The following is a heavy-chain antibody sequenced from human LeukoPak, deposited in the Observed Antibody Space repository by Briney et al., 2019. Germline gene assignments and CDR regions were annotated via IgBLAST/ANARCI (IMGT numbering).Heavy chain of an antibody. J-gene: IGHJ4*02. CDR2: IYYSGST. D-gene: IGHD6-13*01. CDR3: ARRLTAAGTDPFDY. V-gene: IGHV4-59*08. CDR1: GGSISSYY. Sequence: SETLSLTCTVSGGSISSYYWSWIRQPPGKGLEWIGYIYYSGSTNYNPSLKSRVTISVDTSKNQFSLKLSSVTAADTAVYYYARRLTAAGTDPFDYWGQGTLVTVSS.